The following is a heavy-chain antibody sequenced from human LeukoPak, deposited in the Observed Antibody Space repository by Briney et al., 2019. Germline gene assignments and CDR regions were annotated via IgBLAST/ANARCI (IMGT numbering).Heavy chain of an antibody. D-gene: IGHD2-2*01. J-gene: IGHJ4*02. V-gene: IGHV3-74*01. Sequence: GGSLRLSCAASGFTFSGYWMHWVRQAPGKGLVWVSRTNSDGYSTAYADSVKGRFTISRDDAENTLYLQMNSLRAEDTAVYYCVRLVAVPDAYFDYWGQGTLVTVSS. CDR3: VRLVAVPDAYFDY. CDR1: GFTFSGYW. CDR2: TNSDGYST.